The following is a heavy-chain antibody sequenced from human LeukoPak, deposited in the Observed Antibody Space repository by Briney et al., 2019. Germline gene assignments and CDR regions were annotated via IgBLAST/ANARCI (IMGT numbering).Heavy chain of an antibody. J-gene: IGHJ6*03. V-gene: IGHV3-66*01. CDR1: GFTFSNYA. Sequence: GGSLRLSCAASGFTFSNYAMNWVRQAPGKGLEWVSVIYSGGSTYYADSVKGRFTISRDNSKNTLYLQMNSLRAEDTAVYYCARSAYGDYDYYYYMDVWGKGTTVTISS. CDR2: IYSGGST. D-gene: IGHD4-17*01. CDR3: ARSAYGDYDYYYYMDV.